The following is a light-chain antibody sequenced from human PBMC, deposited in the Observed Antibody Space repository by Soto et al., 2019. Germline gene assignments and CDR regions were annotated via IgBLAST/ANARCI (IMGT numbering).Light chain of an antibody. J-gene: IGLJ3*02. V-gene: IGLV1-40*01. CDR1: SSNIGAGYD. Sequence: QSVLTQPPSVSGAPGQRVTMSCTGSSSNIGAGYDVHWFQQLPGTAPKLLIYGNINRLSGVPDRFSGSKSGTSASLAITGLQAEDEADYYCQSYASSLSAWVFGGGTKLTVL. CDR2: GNI. CDR3: QSYASSLSAWV.